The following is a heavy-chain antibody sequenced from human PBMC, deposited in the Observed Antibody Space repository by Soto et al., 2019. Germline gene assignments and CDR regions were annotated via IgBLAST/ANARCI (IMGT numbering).Heavy chain of an antibody. V-gene: IGHV3-48*03. Sequence: PGVSLGLSCAASGFTFSSYEMNWVRQAPGKGLEWVSYISSSGSTIYYADSVKGRFTISRDNAKNSLYLQMNSLRAEDTAVYYCARDQRRSGGLTLDYWGQGTLVIV. CDR2: ISSSGSTI. CDR3: ARDQRRSGGLTLDY. CDR1: GFTFSSYE. D-gene: IGHD3-10*01. J-gene: IGHJ4*02.